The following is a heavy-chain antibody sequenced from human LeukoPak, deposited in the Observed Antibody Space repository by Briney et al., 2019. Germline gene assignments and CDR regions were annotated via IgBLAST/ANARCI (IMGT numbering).Heavy chain of an antibody. J-gene: IGHJ4*02. Sequence: SGTLSLTCAVYGGSFSGYYWSWIRQPPGKGLEWIGEINHSGSTNYNPSLKSRVTISVDTSKNQFSLKLSSVTAADTAVYYCARSRVTLFDYWGQGTLVTVSS. CDR3: ARSRVTLFDY. D-gene: IGHD5-18*01. V-gene: IGHV4-34*01. CDR1: GGSFSGYY. CDR2: INHSGST.